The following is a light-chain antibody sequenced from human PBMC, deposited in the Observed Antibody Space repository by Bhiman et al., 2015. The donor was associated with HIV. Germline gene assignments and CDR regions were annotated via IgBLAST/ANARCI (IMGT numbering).Light chain of an antibody. Sequence: NSMLTQPHSVSESPGKTVTISCTRNSGNIADNFVQWFQQRPGSSPTTVIYDDDRRPSGVPDRFSASIDTSSNSASLTISGLKTEDEADYYCRSYDSSKNVIFGGGTKLTVL. CDR2: DDD. V-gene: IGLV6-57*01. J-gene: IGLJ2*01. CDR3: RSYDSSKNVI. CDR1: SGNIADNF.